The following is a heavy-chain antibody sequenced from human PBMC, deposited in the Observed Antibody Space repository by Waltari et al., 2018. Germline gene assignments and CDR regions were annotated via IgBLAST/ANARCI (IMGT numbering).Heavy chain of an antibody. CDR3: ARDGSGYRGLVNWFDP. J-gene: IGHJ5*02. D-gene: IGHD6-25*01. Sequence: QVQLVQSGAEVKKPGASVKVSCKASGYTFTSYDINWVRQATGQGLEWMGWMNPNRGNTGYAQKFQGRVTMTRNTSISTAYMELSSLRSEDTAVYYCARDGSGYRGLVNWFDPWGQGTLVTVSS. CDR1: GYTFTSYD. V-gene: IGHV1-8*01. CDR2: MNPNRGNT.